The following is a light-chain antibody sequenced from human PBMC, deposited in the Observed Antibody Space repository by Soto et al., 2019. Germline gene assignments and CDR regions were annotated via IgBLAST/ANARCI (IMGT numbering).Light chain of an antibody. CDR2: EVT. Sequence: QSVLTQPPSASGSPGQSVTISCTGTSSDVGDYYSVSWYLQHPGKAPKLIIYEVTKRPSGVPDRFSGSKSGNTASLTVSGLQTEDEADYYCSSYAGSNNFVVFGGGTKVTVL. CDR3: SSYAGSNNFVV. V-gene: IGLV2-8*01. CDR1: SSDVGDYYS. J-gene: IGLJ3*02.